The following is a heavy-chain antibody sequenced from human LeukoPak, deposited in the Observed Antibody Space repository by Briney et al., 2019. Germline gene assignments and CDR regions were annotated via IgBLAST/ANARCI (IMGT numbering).Heavy chain of an antibody. CDR2: IKSKTDGGTT. Sequence: GGSLRLSCAASGFTFSNAWMSWVRQAPGKGLEWVGRIKSKTDGGTTDYAAPVKGRFTISRDDSKNTLYLQMNSLKTEDTAVYYCTAPKSYYCYYMDVWGKGTTVTVSS. V-gene: IGHV3-15*01. CDR1: GFTFSNAW. CDR3: TAPKSYYCYYMDV. J-gene: IGHJ6*03.